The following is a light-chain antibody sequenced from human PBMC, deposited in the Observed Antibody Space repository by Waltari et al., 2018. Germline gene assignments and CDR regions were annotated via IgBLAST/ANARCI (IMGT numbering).Light chain of an antibody. CDR2: SAS. V-gene: IGKV3-15*01. CDR3: QQYNNWPWT. Sequence: EIVMTQSPATLSVSLGERATLSCRASQSVGSNYLAWYQQTPGQAPRLLISSASTRATGVPARFSGSGSGTEFTLTISSPQSEDFAIYYCQQYNNWPWTFGQGTKVEI. CDR1: QSVGSN. J-gene: IGKJ1*01.